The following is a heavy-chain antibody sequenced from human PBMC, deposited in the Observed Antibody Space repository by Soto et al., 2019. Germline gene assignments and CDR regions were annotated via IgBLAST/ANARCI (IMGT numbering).Heavy chain of an antibody. J-gene: IGHJ4*02. CDR3: ANWGTVAVDGRGRGFDY. CDR1: GYSFTRYW. V-gene: IGHV5-51*01. Sequence: PGESLKISCKGSGYSFTRYWIGWVRQMPGKGLEWMGIIYPGDSDTRSSPSFQGQVTISADKSISTAYLQWSSLKASDTAMYYCANWGTVAVDGRGRGFDYWGQGTLVTVSS. CDR2: IYPGDSDT. D-gene: IGHD6-19*01.